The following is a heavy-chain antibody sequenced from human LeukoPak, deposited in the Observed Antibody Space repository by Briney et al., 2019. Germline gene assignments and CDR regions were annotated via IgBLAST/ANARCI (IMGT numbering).Heavy chain of an antibody. Sequence: SETLSLTCTVSGYSISSGYYWGWIRQPPGKGLEWIASIYHSGSTYYNPSLKSRVSMSVDTSKNQFSLRLSSVTAADTAVYYCARGRRSHYYDSSGYSYFDYWGQGTLVTVSS. D-gene: IGHD3-22*01. CDR3: ARGRRSHYYDSSGYSYFDY. CDR2: IYHSGST. J-gene: IGHJ4*02. V-gene: IGHV4-38-2*02. CDR1: GYSISSGYY.